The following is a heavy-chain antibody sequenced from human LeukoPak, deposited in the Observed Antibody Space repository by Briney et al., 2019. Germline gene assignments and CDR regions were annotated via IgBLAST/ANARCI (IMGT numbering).Heavy chain of an antibody. V-gene: IGHV1-18*01. CDR1: GYTFTSYG. D-gene: IGHD3-22*01. CDR3: AGENVYYDSSDYYPRFDS. CDR2: ISAYTVNT. J-gene: IGHJ4*02. Sequence: ASVKVSCKASGYTFTSYGISWVWQAPGQGREWMGWISAYTVNTFYAQKLQGRVTMSTDTSTSTAYMELRSLRSDAAAVYYCAGENVYYDSSDYYPRFDSWGQGTLVTVST.